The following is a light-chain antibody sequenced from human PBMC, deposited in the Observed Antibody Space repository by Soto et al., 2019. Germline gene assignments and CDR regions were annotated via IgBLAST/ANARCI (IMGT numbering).Light chain of an antibody. CDR3: QQYAFSPYT. J-gene: IGKJ2*01. Sequence: EVVLTQSPGTLSLSPGETATLSCRASQSVSASYLGWYQQKPGQAPRLLIYGISNRATSIPDRFSGSGSGTDITLTISRLEPGDSAVYYCQQYAFSPYTFGQGTKLEIK. CDR2: GIS. V-gene: IGKV3-20*01. CDR1: QSVSASY.